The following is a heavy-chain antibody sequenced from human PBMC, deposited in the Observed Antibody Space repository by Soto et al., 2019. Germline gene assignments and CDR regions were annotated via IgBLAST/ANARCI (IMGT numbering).Heavy chain of an antibody. Sequence: EVQLVESGGGLVQPGRSLRLSCAASGFTFDDYAMHWVRQAPGKGLEWVSGISWNSGSIGYADSVKGRFTISRDNAKNSLDLQMNSLRAEDTALYYCAKSNNVYGDYSSFDYWGQGTLVTVSS. V-gene: IGHV3-9*01. CDR1: GFTFDDYA. J-gene: IGHJ4*02. D-gene: IGHD4-17*01. CDR3: AKSNNVYGDYSSFDY. CDR2: ISWNSGSI.